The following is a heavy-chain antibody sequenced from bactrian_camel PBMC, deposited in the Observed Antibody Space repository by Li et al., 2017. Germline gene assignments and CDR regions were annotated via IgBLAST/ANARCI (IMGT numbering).Heavy chain of an antibody. CDR2: IYRRGGMT. D-gene: IGHD6*01. CDR1: GYTSSSDS. J-gene: IGHJ4*01. CDR3: AAAPARWYGGMWNCPRGRTSDYNY. V-gene: IGHV3S31*01. Sequence: EVQLVESGGGSVRAGGSLRLSCAASGYTSSSDSMAWFRQALGKAREGVAAIYRRGGMTSYADSVKGRFTISIDDAKNTVYLQMNNLKPEDTGMYYCAAAPARWYGGMWNCPRGRTSDYNYRGQGTQVTVS.